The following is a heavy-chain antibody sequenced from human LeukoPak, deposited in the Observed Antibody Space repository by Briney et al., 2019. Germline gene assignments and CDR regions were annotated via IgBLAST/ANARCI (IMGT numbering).Heavy chain of an antibody. CDR1: GFMFSKNA. V-gene: IGHV3-30*02. Sequence: GGSLRLSCAASGFMFSKNAMHWVRQAPGKGLECVAFIRHDGTKKDYADSVKGRFTISRDNAKNSLYLQMNSLRAEDTAVYYCARERSDTLVRGVPIFDYWGQGTLVTVSS. CDR2: IRHDGTKK. CDR3: ARERSDTLVRGVPIFDY. J-gene: IGHJ4*02. D-gene: IGHD3-10*01.